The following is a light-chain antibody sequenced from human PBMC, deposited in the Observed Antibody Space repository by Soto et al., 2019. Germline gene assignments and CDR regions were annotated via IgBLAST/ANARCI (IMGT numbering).Light chain of an antibody. V-gene: IGLV2-14*03. CDR1: SSDIGGYNF. J-gene: IGLJ2*01. Sequence: QSALTQPASVSGSPGQSITISCTGTSSDIGGYNFVSWYQQHPGRAPKLLIYEVASRPSGVSDRFSGSKSGNTASLTISGLQTEDEADYYCSSFTTSRSLVVFGGRTKLTVL. CDR2: EVA. CDR3: SSFTTSRSLVV.